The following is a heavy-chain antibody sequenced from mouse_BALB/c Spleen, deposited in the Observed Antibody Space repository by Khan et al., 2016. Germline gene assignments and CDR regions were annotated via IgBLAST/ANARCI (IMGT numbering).Heavy chain of an antibody. CDR1: GYSITSGYG. D-gene: IGHD1-2*01. V-gene: IGHV3-2*02. CDR3: TRTARIKC. CDR2: ISYSGST. Sequence: EVQLQESGPGLVKPSQSLSLTCTASGYSITSGYGWNWIRQFPGNILEWIGYISYSGSTNYNQSLKSRISITRYTSKNQFFMPMNTVTNNSRAKNCSTRTARIKCWDQGTTLTVSS. J-gene: IGHJ2*01.